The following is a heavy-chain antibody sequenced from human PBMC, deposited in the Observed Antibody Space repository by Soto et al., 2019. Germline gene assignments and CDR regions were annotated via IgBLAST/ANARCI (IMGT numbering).Heavy chain of an antibody. D-gene: IGHD3-16*01. J-gene: IGHJ5*02. CDR3: AKDGDVWA. CDR1: GFTFYTKA. V-gene: IGHV3-23*01. CDR2: ISASGDRS. Sequence: EVLLLESGGNLVQPGKSLRLSCVASGFTFYTKALSWVRQAPGKGLEWVSAISASGDRSYYANSVKGRFTISRDNSNNRLFLQMNGLRAEDTAVYYCAKDGDVWAWGQGTLVTVSS.